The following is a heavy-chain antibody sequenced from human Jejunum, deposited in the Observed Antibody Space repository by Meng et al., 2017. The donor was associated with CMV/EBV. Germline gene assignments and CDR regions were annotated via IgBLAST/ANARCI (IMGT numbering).Heavy chain of an antibody. CDR3: AKEKTLEGSGYDSRVMDV. CDR2: ISGATDDT. CDR1: NHA. V-gene: IGHV3-23*01. Sequence: NHARGLVRQAPGKGLGWVPAISGATDDTQYTDSVKGRFNISRDRSKNTVYLKMNSLRAEDTAVYYCAKEKTLEGSGYDSRVMDVWGPGTTVTVSS. D-gene: IGHD3-22*01. J-gene: IGHJ6*02.